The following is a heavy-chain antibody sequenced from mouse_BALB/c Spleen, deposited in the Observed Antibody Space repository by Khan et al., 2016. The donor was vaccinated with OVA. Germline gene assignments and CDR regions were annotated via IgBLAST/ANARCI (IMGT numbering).Heavy chain of an antibody. Sequence: EVQLVESGPGLVKPSQSLSLTCTVTGYSITSDYAWHWIRQFPGNKLVWMGYISYSGRTSYNPSLKSRISITRDTSKKQFFLPLNSETTEDTATYYCARSVTITTVVATDFDYWGQGTTLTVAS. CDR3: ARSVTITTVVATDFDY. D-gene: IGHD1-1*01. J-gene: IGHJ2*01. CDR1: GYSITSDYA. V-gene: IGHV3-2*02. CDR2: ISYSGRT.